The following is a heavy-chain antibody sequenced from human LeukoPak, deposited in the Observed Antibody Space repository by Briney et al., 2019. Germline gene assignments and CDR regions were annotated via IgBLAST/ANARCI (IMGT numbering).Heavy chain of an antibody. Sequence: GGSLRLSCAASGFTFSSYSMNWVRQAPGKGLEWVSSISTSGGYIYCGDSVKGRFTMSRDNAKNSLYLQMDSLRAEDTAVYYCARDLVLSRSVGASEKVDYWGQGTLVTVSS. CDR2: ISTSGGYI. V-gene: IGHV3-21*01. CDR1: GFTFSSYS. CDR3: ARDLVLSRSVGASEKVDY. D-gene: IGHD1-26*01. J-gene: IGHJ4*02.